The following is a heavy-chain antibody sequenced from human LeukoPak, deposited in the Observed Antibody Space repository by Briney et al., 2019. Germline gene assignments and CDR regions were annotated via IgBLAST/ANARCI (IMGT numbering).Heavy chain of an antibody. V-gene: IGHV3-48*04. CDR1: GFTFSSYS. CDR2: ISSSSSTI. D-gene: IGHD4-23*01. Sequence: GGSLRLSCAASGFTFSSYSMTWVRQAPGKGLEWVSYISSSSSTIYYADSVKGRFTISRDNAKNSLYLQMNSLRAEDTAVYYCATTRPKLAVRGAFDIRGQGTMVTVSS. CDR3: ATTRPKLAVRGAFDI. J-gene: IGHJ3*02.